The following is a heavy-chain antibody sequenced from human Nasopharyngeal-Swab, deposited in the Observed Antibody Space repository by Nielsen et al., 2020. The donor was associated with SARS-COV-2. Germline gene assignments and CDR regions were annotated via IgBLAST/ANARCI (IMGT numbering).Heavy chain of an antibody. CDR1: GFTFGTYS. D-gene: IGHD3-10*01. V-gene: IGHV3-21*01. CDR3: AGAYGSGSYFAFDL. CDR2: ISSSSTYI. Sequence: GGSLRLSCAASGFTFGTYSMNWVRQAPGKGLEWVSSISSSSTYIYYADSVKGRFTISRDNAKNSLYLQMNSLRAEDTAVYYCAGAYGSGSYFAFDLRGQGTMVTVSS. J-gene: IGHJ3*01.